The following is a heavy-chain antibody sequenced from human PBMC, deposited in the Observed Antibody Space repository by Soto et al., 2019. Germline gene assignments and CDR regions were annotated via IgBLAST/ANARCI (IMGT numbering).Heavy chain of an antibody. CDR2: MNPNSCNT. CDR1: GYTFTSYD. D-gene: IGHD3-3*01. Sequence: GASVKVSCKASGYTFTSYDINWVRQATGQGLEWMGWMNPNSCNTGYAQKFQGRVTMTRNTSISTAYMELSSLRSEDTAVYYCARASYYDFWSGYYRYFDYWGQGTLVTVSS. CDR3: ARASYYDFWSGYYRYFDY. J-gene: IGHJ4*02. V-gene: IGHV1-8*01.